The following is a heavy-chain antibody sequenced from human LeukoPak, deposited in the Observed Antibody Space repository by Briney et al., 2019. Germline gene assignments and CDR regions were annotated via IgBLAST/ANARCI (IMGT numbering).Heavy chain of an antibody. CDR3: ARHTRYLYDY. J-gene: IGHJ4*02. D-gene: IGHD1-14*01. Sequence: GGSLRLSCAASGFTFSNHWMTWVRQAPGKGLEWVANIKQEGSEKDYVDSVKGRFTISRDNAKNSLYLQMNSLRAEDTAVYYCARHTRYLYDYWGQGALVTVSS. CDR2: IKQEGSEK. V-gene: IGHV3-7*01. CDR1: GFTFSNHW.